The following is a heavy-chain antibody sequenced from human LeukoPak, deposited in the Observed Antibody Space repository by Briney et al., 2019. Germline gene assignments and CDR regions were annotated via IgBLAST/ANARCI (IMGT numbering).Heavy chain of an antibody. CDR2: INPSGGST. V-gene: IGHV1-46*01. CDR3: ARSMVIIDYYYYGMDV. CDR1: GYTFTSYY. D-gene: IGHD3-3*01. Sequence: ASVKVSCKASGYTFTSYYMHWVRQAPGQGLEWMGIINPSGGSTSYAQKFQGRVTMTRDTSTSTAYMELSSLRSEDTAVYYCARSMVIIDYYYYGMDVWGQGTTVTVSS. J-gene: IGHJ6*02.